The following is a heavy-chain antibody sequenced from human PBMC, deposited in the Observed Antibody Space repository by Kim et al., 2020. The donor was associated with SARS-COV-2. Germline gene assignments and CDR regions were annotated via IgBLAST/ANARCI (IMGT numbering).Heavy chain of an antibody. D-gene: IGHD6-6*01. CDR3: ARDWELIIAARSVFDY. J-gene: IGHJ4*02. Sequence: KIQGRVTMTRDTSISTAYMELSRLRSDDTAVYYCARDWELIIAARSVFDYWGQGTLVTVSS. V-gene: IGHV1-2*02.